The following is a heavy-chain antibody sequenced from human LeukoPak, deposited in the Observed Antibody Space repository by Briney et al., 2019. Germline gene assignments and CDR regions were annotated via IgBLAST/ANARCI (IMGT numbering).Heavy chain of an antibody. Sequence: GGSLRLSCAASGFTVSSNYMSWVRQAPGKGLEWVSVIYSGGSTYYADSVKGRFTISRHNSKNTLYLQMNSLRAEDTAVYYCAKDLGRYRSNFFDYWGQGNLVTVSS. J-gene: IGHJ4*02. V-gene: IGHV3-53*01. CDR2: IYSGGST. D-gene: IGHD1-26*01. CDR1: GFTVSSNY. CDR3: AKDLGRYRSNFFDY.